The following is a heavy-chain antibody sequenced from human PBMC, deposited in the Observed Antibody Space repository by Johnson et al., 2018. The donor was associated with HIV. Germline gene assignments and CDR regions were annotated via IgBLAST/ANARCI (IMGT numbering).Heavy chain of an antibody. Sequence: VESGGGVVQPGTSLRLSCAASGFTFSSFAMHWVRQAPGKGLEWVAFIGYDGSNKYYADSVKGRFTISRDNSKNTLYLQMNSLRAEDTAVYYCARGGNEIDAFDIWGQGTMVTVSS. CDR1: GFTFSSFA. D-gene: IGHD1-1*01. CDR3: ARGGNEIDAFDI. V-gene: IGHV3-30*04. CDR2: IGYDGSNK. J-gene: IGHJ3*02.